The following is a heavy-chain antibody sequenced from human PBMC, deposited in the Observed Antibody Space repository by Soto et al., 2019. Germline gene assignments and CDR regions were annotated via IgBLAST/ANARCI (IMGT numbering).Heavy chain of an antibody. V-gene: IGHV3-48*03. CDR3: ARDRGHNAYGRGNDALDI. Sequence: EVQLVESGGGLVQPGGSLRLSCAASGFTFSTYEMNWVRQAPGKVLEWVSYISGGSRSIYYADSVKGRFIISRDNAKNTFNLQRNSPRAEHTAVYYCARDRGHNAYGRGNDALDIWGQGTMVTVSS. CDR1: GFTFSTYE. D-gene: IGHD5-12*01. CDR2: ISGGSRSI. J-gene: IGHJ3*02.